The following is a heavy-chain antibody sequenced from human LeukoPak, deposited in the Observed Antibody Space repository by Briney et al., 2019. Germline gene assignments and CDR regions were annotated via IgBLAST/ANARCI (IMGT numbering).Heavy chain of an antibody. Sequence: GGSLRLSCAASGLTFSNAWMSWVRQAPGKGLEWVGRIKSKTDGGTTDYAAPVKGRFTISRDDSKNTLYLQMNSLKTEDTAVYYCTTDYYDSSGYYYLSDAFDIWGQGTMVTVSS. CDR3: TTDYYDSSGYYYLSDAFDI. CDR1: GLTFSNAW. CDR2: IKSKTDGGTT. J-gene: IGHJ3*02. D-gene: IGHD3-22*01. V-gene: IGHV3-15*01.